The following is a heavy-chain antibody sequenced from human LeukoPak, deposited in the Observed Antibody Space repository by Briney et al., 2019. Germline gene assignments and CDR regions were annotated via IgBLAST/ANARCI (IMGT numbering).Heavy chain of an antibody. J-gene: IGHJ3*02. CDR2: IKQDGSEK. CDR1: GFTFSSYW. CDR3: ARDRSGGSYFSSAFDI. V-gene: IGHV3-7*01. Sequence: LPGGSLRLSCAASGFTFSSYWMSWVRQAPGKGLEWVANIKQDGSEKYYVDSVKGRFTISRDNAKNSLYLQMNSLRAEDTAVYYCARDRSGGSYFSSAFDIWGQGTMVTVSS. D-gene: IGHD1-26*01.